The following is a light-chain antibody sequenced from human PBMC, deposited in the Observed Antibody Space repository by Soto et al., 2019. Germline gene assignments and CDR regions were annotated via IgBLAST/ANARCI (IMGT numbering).Light chain of an antibody. CDR2: KTS. CDR1: QSINSR. J-gene: IGKJ1*01. CDR3: QHYNSYSEA. V-gene: IGKV1-5*03. Sequence: DIQMTQSPSTLSASIGDRVTITCRASQSINSRLAWYQQKPGKAPKLLMYKTSSLESGVPPRFSGSGSGTEFTLTISSLQPDDFATYYCQHYNSYSEAFGQGTKVDIK.